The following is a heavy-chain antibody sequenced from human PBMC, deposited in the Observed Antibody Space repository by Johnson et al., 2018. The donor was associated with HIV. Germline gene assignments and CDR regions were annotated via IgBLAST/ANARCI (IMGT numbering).Heavy chain of an antibody. J-gene: IGHJ3*02. Sequence: VQLVESGGGVVQPGRSLRLSCAASGFTFSTYGMHWVRQAPGKGLEWVAVIWYDGSKKYYVESVQGRFTISRDNSKNTLYLQMNSLRAEDTAVYYCARDNEDIVLVGAFDIWGQGTMVTVSS. CDR2: IWYDGSKK. CDR3: ARDNEDIVLVGAFDI. V-gene: IGHV3-33*01. CDR1: GFTFSTYG. D-gene: IGHD2-8*02.